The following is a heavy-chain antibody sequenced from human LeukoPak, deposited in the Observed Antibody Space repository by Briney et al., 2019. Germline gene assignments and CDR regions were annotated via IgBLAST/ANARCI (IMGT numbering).Heavy chain of an antibody. D-gene: IGHD6-19*01. V-gene: IGHV1-2*06. CDR3: ARGSSYSSVWIDY. CDR2: INPNSGGT. J-gene: IGHJ4*02. CDR1: GYTFTGYY. Sequence: ASVKVSCKASGYTFTGYYMHWVRQAPGQGLEWMGRINPNSGGTNYAQKFQGRVTMTRDTSISTAYMELSRLRSDDTAVYYCARGSSYSSVWIDYWGQGTLVTVSS.